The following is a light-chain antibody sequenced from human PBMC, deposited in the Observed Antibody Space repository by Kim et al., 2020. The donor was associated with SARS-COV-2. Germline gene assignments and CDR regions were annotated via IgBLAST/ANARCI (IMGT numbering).Light chain of an antibody. V-gene: IGKV3-11*01. CDR2: DAS. Sequence: EIVLPQSPATLSLSPGARATLSFRASQSVSSYLAWYQQKPGQAPRLLIYDASNRATGIPARFSGSGSGTDFTLTISSLEPEDFAVYYCQQRSNWHPLTFGGGTKVEI. J-gene: IGKJ4*01. CDR3: QQRSNWHPLT. CDR1: QSVSSY.